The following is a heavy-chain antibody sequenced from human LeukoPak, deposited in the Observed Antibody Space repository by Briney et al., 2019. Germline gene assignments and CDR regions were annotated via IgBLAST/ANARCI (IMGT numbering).Heavy chain of an antibody. CDR1: GGSISSGSYY. D-gene: IGHD3-22*01. CDR3: ARDGSGYYDTSGYRN. Sequence: SETLSLTCTVSGGSISSGSYYWGWIRQPAGKGLEWIGRIYTSGSTNYNPSLESRFTISLDTSKNQFSLKLSSVTAADTAVYYCARDGSGYYDTSGYRNWGQGTLVTVSS. CDR2: IYTSGST. V-gene: IGHV4-61*02. J-gene: IGHJ4*02.